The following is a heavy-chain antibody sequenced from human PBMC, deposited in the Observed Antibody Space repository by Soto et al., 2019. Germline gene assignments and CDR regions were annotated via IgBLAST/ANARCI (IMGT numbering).Heavy chain of an antibody. CDR3: ARDGGYCSSTSCYGSYYGMDV. D-gene: IGHD2-2*01. Sequence: KSSETLSLTCTVSGGSISSGGHYWSWIRQHPGKGLEWIGYIYYSGSTYYNPSLKSRVTISVDTSKNQFSLKLSSVTAADTAVYYCARDGGYCSSTSCYGSYYGMDVWGQGTTVTVSS. CDR1: GGSISSGGHY. V-gene: IGHV4-31*03. J-gene: IGHJ6*02. CDR2: IYYSGST.